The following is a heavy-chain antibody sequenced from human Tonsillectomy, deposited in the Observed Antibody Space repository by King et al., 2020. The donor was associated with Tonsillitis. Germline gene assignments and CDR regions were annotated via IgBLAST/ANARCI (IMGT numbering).Heavy chain of an antibody. D-gene: IGHD3-10*01. V-gene: IGHV3-30*02. Sequence: VQLVESGGGVVQPGNSLRLSCAASGFTFSSYGMHWVRQGPGKGLEWVAFIGYDGSNKYYADSVKGRFTISRDNSKKVLYLQMNSLRAEDTAVFYCAKDIISAGDGMDVWGQGTTVTVSS. CDR3: AKDIISAGDGMDV. J-gene: IGHJ6*02. CDR1: GFTFSSYG. CDR2: IGYDGSNK.